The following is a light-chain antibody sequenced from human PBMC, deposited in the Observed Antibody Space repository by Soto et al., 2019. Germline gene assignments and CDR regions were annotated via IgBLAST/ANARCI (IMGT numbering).Light chain of an antibody. Sequence: EIVLTQSPGTLSLSPGEIATLSCRASQSITRSYLAWYQQKPGLPPGLLIYGASTRATGIPDRFSGSGSGTDFTLSVSTLEPEDFAVYYCQQYRISPWTFGPGTKVDI. V-gene: IGKV3-20*01. CDR2: GAS. CDR1: QSITRSY. J-gene: IGKJ1*01. CDR3: QQYRISPWT.